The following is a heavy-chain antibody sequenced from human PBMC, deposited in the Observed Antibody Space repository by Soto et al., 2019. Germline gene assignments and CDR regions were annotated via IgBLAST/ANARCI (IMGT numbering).Heavy chain of an antibody. V-gene: IGHV1-69*02. CDR1: GGTFSSYT. CDR2: IIPILGIA. D-gene: IGHD6-13*01. Sequence: QVQLVQSGAEVQKPGSSVKVSCKASGGTFSSYTISWVRQAPGQGLEWMGRIIPILGIANYAQKFQGRVTITADKSTSTAYMELSSLRSEDTAVYYCARQESYSSSWYGAFDIWGQGTMVTVSS. J-gene: IGHJ3*02. CDR3: ARQESYSSSWYGAFDI.